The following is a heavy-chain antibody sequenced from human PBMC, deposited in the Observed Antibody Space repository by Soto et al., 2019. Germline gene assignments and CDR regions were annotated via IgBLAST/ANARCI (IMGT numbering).Heavy chain of an antibody. Sequence: QVPLVDSGGGVLQPGRSLRLSCAASGFTFSSYAMHWVRQAPGKRLEWVAVISYDGSNKYYADSVKGRFTISRDNSKNTLYLQMNSLRAEDTAVYYGARDFVVADPYYYYGMDVWGQGTTVTVAS. CDR1: GFTFSSYA. CDR2: ISYDGSNK. V-gene: IGHV3-30-3*01. D-gene: IGHD2-15*01. CDR3: ARDFVVADPYYYYGMDV. J-gene: IGHJ6*02.